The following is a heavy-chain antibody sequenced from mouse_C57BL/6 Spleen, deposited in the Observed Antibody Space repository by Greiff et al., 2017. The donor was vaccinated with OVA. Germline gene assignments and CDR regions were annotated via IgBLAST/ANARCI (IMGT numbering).Heavy chain of an antibody. V-gene: IGHV1-26*01. J-gene: IGHJ4*01. CDR2: INPNNGGT. CDR1: GYTFTDYY. CDR3: ATYSKNAMDY. D-gene: IGHD2-5*01. Sequence: VQLQQSGPELVKPGASVKISCKASGYTFTDYYMNWVKQSHGKSLEWIGDINPNNGGTSYNQKFKGKATLTVDKSSSTAYMELRSLTSEDSAVYYCATYSKNAMDYWGQGTSVTVSS.